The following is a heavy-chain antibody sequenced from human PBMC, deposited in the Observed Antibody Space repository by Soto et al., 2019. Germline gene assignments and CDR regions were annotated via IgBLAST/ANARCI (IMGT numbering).Heavy chain of an antibody. D-gene: IGHD3-10*01. CDR2: IYPSDSDT. CDR1: GYSSPNYW. Sequence: GESLKISCKSSGYSSPNYWIGWVRQMPGKGLEWMGIIYPSDSDTRYSPSFQGQVTISADKSISTAYLQWSSLKASDTAMYYCARLRSSSYGMDVWGQGTTVTVSS. V-gene: IGHV5-51*01. J-gene: IGHJ6*02. CDR3: ARLRSSSYGMDV.